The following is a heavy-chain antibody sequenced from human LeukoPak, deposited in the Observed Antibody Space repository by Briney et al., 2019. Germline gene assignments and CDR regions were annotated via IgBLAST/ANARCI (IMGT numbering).Heavy chain of an antibody. J-gene: IGHJ4*02. Sequence: TGGSLRLSCAGSGFTFSDFWMTWVRQTPGKGLEWVANIKEDGTEKNLVDSVKGRFTISRDNTKNLLFLEMSNLRGDDTAIYYCVRESRPGGAMGLYHNLDYWGQGTLVAVSS. CDR2: IKEDGTEK. CDR1: GFTFSDFW. V-gene: IGHV3-7*01. CDR3: VRESRPGGAMGLYHNLDY. D-gene: IGHD1-1*01.